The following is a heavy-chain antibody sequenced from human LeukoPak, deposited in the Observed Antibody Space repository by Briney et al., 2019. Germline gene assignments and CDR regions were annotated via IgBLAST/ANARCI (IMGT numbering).Heavy chain of an antibody. CDR1: GVIFNNYG. V-gene: IGHV3-23*01. CDR2: ISNDGGGT. Sequence: GGSLRLSCAASGVIFNNYGLIWVRQAPGKGLEWVSAISNDGGGTTYADFVNGRFTISRDNSKNTLFLQMNSLRAEDTALYYCAKGSSGYFADLWGQGTLVTVSS. D-gene: IGHD3-22*01. CDR3: AKGSSGYFADL. J-gene: IGHJ5*02.